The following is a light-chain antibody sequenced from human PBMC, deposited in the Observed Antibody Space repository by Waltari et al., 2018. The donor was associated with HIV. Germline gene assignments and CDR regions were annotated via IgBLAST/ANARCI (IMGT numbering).Light chain of an antibody. CDR1: SRDVGAYNY. Sequence: QSALTQPASVSWSPGQSITISCTGTSRDVGAYNYVSWYQHHPDKAPKLMIYEVTNRPSGVSNRFSGSKSGNTASLTISGLQGEDEADYHCRLQSTTGTPVLFGGGTKLTVL. J-gene: IGLJ2*01. CDR2: EVT. V-gene: IGLV2-14*01. CDR3: RLQSTTGTPVL.